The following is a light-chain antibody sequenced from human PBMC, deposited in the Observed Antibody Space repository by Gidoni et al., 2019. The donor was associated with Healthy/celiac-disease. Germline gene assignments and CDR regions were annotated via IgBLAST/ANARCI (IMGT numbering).Light chain of an antibody. CDR1: QSVSSN. J-gene: IGKJ1*01. CDR2: GAS. V-gene: IGKV3-15*01. Sequence: DIVMTQSPATLSVSPGERATLSCRASQSVSSNLAWYQQKPGQAPRLLIYGASTRATGIPARFSGSGSGTEVTLTISSLQAEEVAVDYCQQYNNGPPWTFGQGTKVEIK. CDR3: QQYNNGPPWT.